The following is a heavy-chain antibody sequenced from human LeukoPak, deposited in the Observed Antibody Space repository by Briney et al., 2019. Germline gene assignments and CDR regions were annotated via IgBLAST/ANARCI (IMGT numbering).Heavy chain of an antibody. CDR2: IYYSGST. Sequence: SETLSLTCTVSGGSISSYYWSWIRQPPGKGLEWIGFIYYSGSTNYNPSLKSRVIISLDTSKNQFSLKLSSVTAADTAVYYCARIGLHYYYMDVWGKGTTVTVSS. J-gene: IGHJ6*03. CDR1: GGSISSYY. D-gene: IGHD3/OR15-3a*01. V-gene: IGHV4-59*12. CDR3: ARIGLHYYYMDV.